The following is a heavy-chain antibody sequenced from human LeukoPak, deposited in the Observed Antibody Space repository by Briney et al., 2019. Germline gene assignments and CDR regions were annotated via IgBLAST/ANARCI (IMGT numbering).Heavy chain of an antibody. CDR2: ISSGGDIM. V-gene: IGHV3-11*01. J-gene: IGHJ1*01. CDR3: ATNLIGAGGYFQQ. D-gene: IGHD2/OR15-2a*01. Sequence: GGSLRLSCAASGLSFSDYYVSWVRQAPGKGLQGVSYISSGGDIMHYADSVKGRFTSSRDTAKNSGYLEMNSLGAADTAVYYCATNLIGAGGYFQQWGQGTLVTVSS. CDR1: GLSFSDYY.